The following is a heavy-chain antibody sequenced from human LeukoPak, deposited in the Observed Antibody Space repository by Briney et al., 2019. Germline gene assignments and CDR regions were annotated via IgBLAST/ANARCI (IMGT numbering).Heavy chain of an antibody. J-gene: IGHJ3*02. CDR3: AGVGNNGAVDAFDI. V-gene: IGHV3-33*08. CDR2: IYYDGSNK. Sequence: GGSLRLSCAASGFTFSRYTMNWVRQAPGKGLEWVAIIYYDGSNKYYADSVKGRFTISRDNSKNTLFLQMNSLRAEDTAVYYCAGVGNNGAVDAFDIWGQGTMVTVSS. D-gene: IGHD2-8*01. CDR1: GFTFSRYT.